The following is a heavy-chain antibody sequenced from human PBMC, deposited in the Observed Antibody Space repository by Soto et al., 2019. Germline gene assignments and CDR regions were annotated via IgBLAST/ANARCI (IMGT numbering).Heavy chain of an antibody. J-gene: IGHJ5*02. CDR3: VRLSNTYVFSTGTNWFGP. CDR1: GFTFGRKW. V-gene: IGHV3-74*01. Sequence: GGSLRLSCAASGFTFGRKWMHWVRQAPGKGPVWVSYINPDGSSTNYAGSVKGRFTISRDNAKNTLYLQMNSLSAEDTAVYYCVRLSNTYVFSTGTNWFGPWGRGTLVTVSS. D-gene: IGHD3-3*01. CDR2: INPDGSST.